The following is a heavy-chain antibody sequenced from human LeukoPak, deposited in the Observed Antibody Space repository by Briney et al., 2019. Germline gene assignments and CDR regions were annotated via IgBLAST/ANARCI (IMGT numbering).Heavy chain of an antibody. CDR3: ARDWRGYSSEPFDY. D-gene: IGHD6-19*01. CDR2: ISAYNGNT. Sequence: ASVKVSCKASGYTFTSYGISWVRQAPGQGLERVGWISAYNGNTNYAQKLQGRVTMTTDTSTGTAYMELRSLRSDDTAVYYCARDWRGYSSEPFDYWGQGTLVTVSS. V-gene: IGHV1-18*01. J-gene: IGHJ4*02. CDR1: GYTFTSYG.